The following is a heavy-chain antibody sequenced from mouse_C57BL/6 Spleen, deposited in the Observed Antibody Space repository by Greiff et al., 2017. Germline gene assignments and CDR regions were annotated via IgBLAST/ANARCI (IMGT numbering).Heavy chain of an antibody. J-gene: IGHJ1*03. CDR3: ARSWAPTDWYFDV. CDR1: GFNIKNTY. V-gene: IGHV14-3*01. Sequence: VQLQQSVAELVRPGASVKFSCTASGFNIKNTYMHWVKQRPEQGLEWIGMIDPANGNTKYAPKFPGKATITADTSSNTACLQLSSLTSEDTAIYYCARSWAPTDWYFDVWGTGTTVTVSS. CDR2: IDPANGNT.